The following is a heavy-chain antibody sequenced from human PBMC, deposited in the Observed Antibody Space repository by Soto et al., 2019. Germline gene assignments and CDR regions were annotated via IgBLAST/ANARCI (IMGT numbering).Heavy chain of an antibody. CDR1: GYTFTGYY. V-gene: IGHV1-2*04. CDR3: ARGTQLELLLDAFDI. J-gene: IGHJ3*02. Sequence: QVPLVQSGAEVKKPGASVKVSCKASGYTFTGYYMHWVRQAPGQGLEWMGWINPNSGGTNYAQKFQGWVTMTRDTSISTAYMELSRLRSDDTAVYYCARGTQLELLLDAFDIWGQGTMVTVSS. D-gene: IGHD1-1*01. CDR2: INPNSGGT.